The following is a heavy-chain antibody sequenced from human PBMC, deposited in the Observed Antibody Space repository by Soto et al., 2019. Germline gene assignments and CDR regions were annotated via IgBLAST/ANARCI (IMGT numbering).Heavy chain of an antibody. J-gene: IGHJ4*02. Sequence: QVLLQASGPGLVPPSGTLSLSCVVSGVSIGSNYYWGWVRQPPGKGLEWLGDMSHIGRVNYNPSLKSGVTIAMDKSQKQFSLKLNSVAAAVTAVYYFARSLGWSAIDYWGQGTLVSVSS. CDR3: ARSLGWSAIDY. V-gene: IGHV4-4*02. D-gene: IGHD6-19*01. CDR2: MSHIGRV. CDR1: GVSIGSNYY.